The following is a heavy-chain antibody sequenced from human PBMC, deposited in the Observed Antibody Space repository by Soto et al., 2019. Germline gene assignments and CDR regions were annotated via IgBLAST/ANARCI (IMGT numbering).Heavy chain of an antibody. CDR1: GYSFTNYW. CDR3: ARLLAGSRWYIDY. Sequence: GESLEISCKASGYSFTNYWIGWVRQMPGKGLEWMGIIYPADSDTRYSPSFEGQVTISADKSISTAYLQWSSLKASDTAIYYCARLLAGSRWYIDYWGQGTLVTVSS. D-gene: IGHD3-9*01. V-gene: IGHV5-51*01. J-gene: IGHJ4*02. CDR2: IYPADSDT.